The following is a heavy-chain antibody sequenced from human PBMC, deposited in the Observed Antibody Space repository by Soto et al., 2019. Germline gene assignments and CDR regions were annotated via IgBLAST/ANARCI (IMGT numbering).Heavy chain of an antibody. D-gene: IGHD3-22*01. J-gene: IGHJ4*02. Sequence: GESLKISCQGSGYSFTSYWISWVRQMPGKGLEWMGRIDPSDSYTNYSPSFQGHVTISADKSISTAYLQWSSLKASDTAMYYCAREEPYYYDSSGSPPPDYWGQGTLVTVSS. CDR2: IDPSDSYT. CDR1: GYSFTSYW. V-gene: IGHV5-10-1*01. CDR3: AREEPYYYDSSGSPPPDY.